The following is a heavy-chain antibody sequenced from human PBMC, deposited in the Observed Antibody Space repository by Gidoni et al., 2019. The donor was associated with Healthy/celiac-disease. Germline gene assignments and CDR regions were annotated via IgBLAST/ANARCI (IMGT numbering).Heavy chain of an antibody. CDR1: GFTFSSYG. D-gene: IGHD3-10*01. V-gene: IGHV3-33*01. J-gene: IGHJ4*02. Sequence: QVQLVESGGGVVQPGRSLRLPCAASGFTFSSYGMLWVRQAPGKGLEWVAVIWYDGSNKYYADSVKGRFTISRDNSKNTLYLQMNSLRAEDTAVYYCARDRVRGVFFDYWGQGTLVTVSS. CDR2: IWYDGSNK. CDR3: ARDRVRGVFFDY.